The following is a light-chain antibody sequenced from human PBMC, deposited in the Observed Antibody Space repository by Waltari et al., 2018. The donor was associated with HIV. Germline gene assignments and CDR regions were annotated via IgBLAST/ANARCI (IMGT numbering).Light chain of an antibody. CDR3: ATWDSSRSVGA. CDR2: DNN. V-gene: IGLV1-51*01. Sequence: QSVLTQPPSLSAAPGQKVTISCSGSSSNIGDNYVSWYQQLPGTAHRLRKYDNNKRPSGMSDRVSGSKSGTSATVGITGLQTGDEADYYCATWDSSRSVGAFGGGTKLTVL. J-gene: IGLJ2*01. CDR1: SSNIGDNY.